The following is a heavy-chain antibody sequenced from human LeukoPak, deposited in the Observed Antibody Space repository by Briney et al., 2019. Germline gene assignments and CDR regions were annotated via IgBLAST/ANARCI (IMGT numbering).Heavy chain of an antibody. J-gene: IGHJ5*02. V-gene: IGHV3-21*01. CDR2: ISSSSSYI. D-gene: IGHD3-10*01. CDR1: GFTFSSYS. CDR3: ASAFYGSGSYVNWFDP. Sequence: PGGSLRLSCAASGFTFSSYSMNWVRQAPGKGLEWVSSISSSSSYIYYADSVKGRFTISRDNAKNSLYLQMNSLRAEDTAVYYCASAFYGSGSYVNWFDPWGQGTLVTVSS.